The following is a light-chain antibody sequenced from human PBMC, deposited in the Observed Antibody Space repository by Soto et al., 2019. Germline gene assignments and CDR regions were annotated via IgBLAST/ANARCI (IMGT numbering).Light chain of an antibody. J-gene: IGLJ1*01. Sequence: QSALTQPPSASGSPGQSVTISCTGTSSDVGAYDYVSWYQPHPGKAPKLMIYEINKRPSGVPDRFSGSKSGNTASLTVSGLQAEDEADYYCSSFAVSNNFPYVFGTGTKLTVL. V-gene: IGLV2-8*01. CDR2: EIN. CDR3: SSFAVSNNFPYV. CDR1: SSDVGAYDY.